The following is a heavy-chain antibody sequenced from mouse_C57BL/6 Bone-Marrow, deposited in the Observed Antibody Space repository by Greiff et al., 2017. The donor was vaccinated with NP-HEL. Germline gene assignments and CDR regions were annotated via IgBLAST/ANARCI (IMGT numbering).Heavy chain of an antibody. D-gene: IGHD1-1*01. J-gene: IGHJ1*03. CDR2: ISSGGSYT. CDR1: GFTFSSYG. V-gene: IGHV5-6*01. CDR3: ARPVYYYGSSYGYWYFDV. Sequence: EVQGVESGGDLVKPGGSLKLSCAASGFTFSSYGMSWVRQTPDKRLEWVATISSGGSYTYYPDSVKGRFTISRDNAKNTLYLQMSSLKSEDTAMYYCARPVYYYGSSYGYWYFDVWGTGTTVTVSS.